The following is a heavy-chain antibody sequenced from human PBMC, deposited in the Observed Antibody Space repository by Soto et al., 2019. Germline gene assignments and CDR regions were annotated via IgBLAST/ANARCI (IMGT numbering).Heavy chain of an antibody. D-gene: IGHD3-10*01. CDR3: ARVSGIYYYGMDV. CDR1: GGSFCGCY. CDR2: INHSGST. Sequence: SDTRCPTSAFYGGSFCGCYWSWSRQPPGKGLEWIGEINHSGSTNYNPSLKSRVTISVDTSKNQVSLKLSSVTAADTAVYYCARVSGIYYYGMDVWGQGTTVS. V-gene: IGHV4-34*01. J-gene: IGHJ6*02.